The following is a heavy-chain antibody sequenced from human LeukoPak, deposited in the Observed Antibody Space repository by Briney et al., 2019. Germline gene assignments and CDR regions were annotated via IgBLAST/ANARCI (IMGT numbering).Heavy chain of an antibody. Sequence: SETLSLTCTVSGGSISSGGYSWSWIRQPPGKGLEWIGYINHSGSTNYNPSLKSRVTISVDTSKNQFSLKLSSVTAADTAVYYCARGVAGSSRYFDYWGQGTLVTVSS. V-gene: IGHV4-30-2*01. CDR3: ARGVAGSSRYFDY. CDR1: GGSISSGGYS. D-gene: IGHD6-6*01. J-gene: IGHJ4*02. CDR2: INHSGST.